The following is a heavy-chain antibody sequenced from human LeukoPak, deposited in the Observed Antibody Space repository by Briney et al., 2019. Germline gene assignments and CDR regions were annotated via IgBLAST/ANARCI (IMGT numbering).Heavy chain of an antibody. V-gene: IGHV3-21*01. D-gene: IGHD6-19*01. CDR2: IIGIGSNT. Sequence: GRSLSLSWAASGFTFSTNCMSWVRQPPGNWLEWVSSIIGIGSNTNYADSVKGRFTTSRHNAKQSLYLQMNSLRDEDAAVYCCARDFLGSGWYYYYGMDVWGQGTTVTVSS. CDR3: ARDFLGSGWYYYYGMDV. CDR1: GFTFSTNC. J-gene: IGHJ6*02.